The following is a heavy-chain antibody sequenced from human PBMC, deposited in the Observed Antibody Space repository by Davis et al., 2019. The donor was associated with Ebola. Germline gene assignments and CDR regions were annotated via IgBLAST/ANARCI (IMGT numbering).Heavy chain of an antibody. CDR1: GFTFSSYA. V-gene: IGHV3-30-3*01. Sequence: GESLKISCAASGFTFSSYAMHWVRQAPGKGLEWVAVISYDGSNKYYADSVKGRFTISRDNSKNTLYLQMNSLRAEDTAVYYCAKDQALLIPWYFDYWGQGTLVTVSS. D-gene: IGHD3-16*01. J-gene: IGHJ4*02. CDR3: AKDQALLIPWYFDY. CDR2: ISYDGSNK.